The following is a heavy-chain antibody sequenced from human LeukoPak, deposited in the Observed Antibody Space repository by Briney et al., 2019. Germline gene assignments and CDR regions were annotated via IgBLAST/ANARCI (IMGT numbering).Heavy chain of an antibody. V-gene: IGHV3-53*01. Sequence: PGGSLRLSCAASGFTVSSYYMSWVRQAPGKGLEWVSIIYSGGSTFYAASVKGRFTISRDNSKNTLYLQMNSLRAEDTAVYYCARGGSYLSAFDIWGQGTMVTVSS. J-gene: IGHJ3*02. CDR2: IYSGGST. D-gene: IGHD1-26*01. CDR3: ARGGSYLSAFDI. CDR1: GFTVSSYY.